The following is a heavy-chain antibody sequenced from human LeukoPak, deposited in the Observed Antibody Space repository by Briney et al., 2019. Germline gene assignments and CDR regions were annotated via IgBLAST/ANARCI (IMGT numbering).Heavy chain of an antibody. Sequence: ASVKVSCKASGYTFISYGISWVRQAPGQGLEWMGWISGYNGNTNYAQKFQGRVTMTTDTSTSTAYMELRSLRSDDTAVYYCARDQAFSPRRFDPWGQGTLVTVSS. J-gene: IGHJ5*02. CDR2: ISGYNGNT. CDR1: GYTFISYG. V-gene: IGHV1-18*01. CDR3: ARDQAFSPRRFDP.